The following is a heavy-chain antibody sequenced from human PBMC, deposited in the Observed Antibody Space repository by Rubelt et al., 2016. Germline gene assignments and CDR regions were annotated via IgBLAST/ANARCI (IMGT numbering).Heavy chain of an antibody. CDR2: IWYDGSDK. CDR1: GFTFSSYG. V-gene: IGHV3-33*08. Sequence: VQLVQSGGDLVQPGGSLRLSCAASGFTFSSYGMHWVRQAPGKGLEWVSVIWYDGSDKYYADSVKGRFTISRDNSKNTLYLQMNSLRAEDTAVYYCASEGDSGSYYPRWGQGTLVTVSS. D-gene: IGHD1-26*01. CDR3: ASEGDSGSYYPR. J-gene: IGHJ4*02.